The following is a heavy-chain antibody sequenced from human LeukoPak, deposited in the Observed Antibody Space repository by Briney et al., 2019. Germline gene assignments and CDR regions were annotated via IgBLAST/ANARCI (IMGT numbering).Heavy chain of an antibody. J-gene: IGHJ4*02. Sequence: SETLSLTCTVSGGSISSYYWSWIRQPPGKGLEWIGYIYYSGSTNYNPSLKSRVTISVDTSKNQFSLKLSSVTAADTAVYYCARGVLPFDYWGQGTLVTVSS. CDR3: ARGVLPFDY. CDR2: IYYSGST. V-gene: IGHV4-59*01. CDR1: GGSISSYY. D-gene: IGHD4/OR15-4a*01.